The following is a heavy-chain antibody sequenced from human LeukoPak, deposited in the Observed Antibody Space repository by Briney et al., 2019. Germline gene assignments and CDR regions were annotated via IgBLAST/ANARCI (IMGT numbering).Heavy chain of an antibody. CDR1: GFTFDDYG. CDR2: INWNGGST. V-gene: IGHV3-20*04. D-gene: IGHD3-22*01. CDR3: ARAKYYYDSSGYCD. Sequence: GGSLRLSCAASGFTFDDYGMSWVRQAPGKGLEWASGINWNGGSTGYADSVKGRFTISRDNAKNSLYLQMNSLRAEDTALYYCARAKYYYDSSGYCDWGQGTLVTVSP. J-gene: IGHJ4*02.